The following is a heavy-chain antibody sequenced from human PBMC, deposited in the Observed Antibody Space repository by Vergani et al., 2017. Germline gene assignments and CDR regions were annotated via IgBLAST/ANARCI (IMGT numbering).Heavy chain of an antibody. J-gene: IGHJ4*02. CDR3: ARAWLGAARPCDY. CDR2: ISGSGGST. Sequence: EVQLLESGGGLVQPGGSLRLSCAASGFTFSSYAMSWVRQAPGKGLEWVSAISGSGGSTYYADSVKGRFTISRDNAKNSLYLQMNSLRAEDTAVYYCARAWLGAARPCDYWGQGTLVTVSS. V-gene: IGHV3-23*01. CDR1: GFTFSSYA. D-gene: IGHD6-6*01.